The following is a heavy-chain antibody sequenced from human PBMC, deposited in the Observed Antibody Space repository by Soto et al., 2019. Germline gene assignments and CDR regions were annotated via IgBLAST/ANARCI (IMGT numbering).Heavy chain of an antibody. Sequence: QVQLVQSGAEVKKPGSSVKVSCKASGGTFSSYAISWVRQAPGQGLEWMGGIIPIFGTANYAQKFQGRVTITADESTSTAYMELSSLRSEDTAVYYCARPTTDYCSGGSCYPPRRRGWFDPWGQGTLVTVSS. J-gene: IGHJ5*02. CDR2: IIPIFGTA. CDR3: ARPTTDYCSGGSCYPPRRRGWFDP. D-gene: IGHD2-15*01. V-gene: IGHV1-69*01. CDR1: GGTFSSYA.